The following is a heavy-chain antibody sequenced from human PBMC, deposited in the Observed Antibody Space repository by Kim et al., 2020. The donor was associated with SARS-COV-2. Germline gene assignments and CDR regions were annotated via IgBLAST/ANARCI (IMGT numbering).Heavy chain of an antibody. CDR3: ARETKAVAGDYYYYGMDV. CDR2: IKQDGSEK. CDR1: GFTFSSYW. Sequence: GGSLRLSCAASGFTFSSYWMSWVRQAPGKGLEWVANIKQDGSEKYYVDSVKGRFTISRDNAKNSLYLQMNSLRAEDTAVYYCARETKAVAGDYYYYGMDVWGQGTTVTVSS. V-gene: IGHV3-7*03. D-gene: IGHD6-19*01. J-gene: IGHJ6*02.